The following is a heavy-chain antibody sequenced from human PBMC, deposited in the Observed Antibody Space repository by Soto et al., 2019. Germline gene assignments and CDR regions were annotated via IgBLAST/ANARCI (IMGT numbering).Heavy chain of an antibody. Sequence: PEGSLRLSCAASGFTFSSYEMNWVRQAPGKGLEWVSYISSSGSTIYYAYSVKGRFTISRDNDKNSLYLQMNSLRAEDTAVYYCAGRIGYCTNGGCHKFDXWGQGTPVTVSX. CDR1: GFTFSSYE. CDR2: ISSSGSTI. J-gene: IGHJ4*02. V-gene: IGHV3-48*03. CDR3: AGRIGYCTNGGCHKFDX. D-gene: IGHD2-8*01.